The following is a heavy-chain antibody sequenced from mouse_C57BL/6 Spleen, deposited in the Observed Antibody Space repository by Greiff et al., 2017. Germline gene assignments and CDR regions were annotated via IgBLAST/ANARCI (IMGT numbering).Heavy chain of an antibody. J-gene: IGHJ4*01. CDR1: GFTFSSYA. Sequence: EVMLVESGEGLVKPGGSLKLSCAASGFTFSSYAMSWVRQTPEKRLEWVAYISSGGDYIYYADTVKGRFTISRDNARNTLYLQMSSLTSEDTAMYYCTGDETGTPYYYALDYWGKGTSVTVSS. CDR2: ISSGGDYI. CDR3: TGDETGTPYYYALDY. V-gene: IGHV5-9-1*02. D-gene: IGHD4-1*01.